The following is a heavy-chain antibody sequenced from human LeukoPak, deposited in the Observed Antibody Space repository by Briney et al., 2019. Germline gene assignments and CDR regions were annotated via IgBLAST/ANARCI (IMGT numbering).Heavy chain of an antibody. J-gene: IGHJ5*02. Sequence: TGGSLRLSCAASGFTVSGNYMSWVRQAPGKGLEWVSVIYSGGSTYYGDSVKGRFTISRDNSKNTLYLQMNSLRDEDTAVYYCARGGGYDFWSGYSGFDPWGQGTLVTVSS. CDR1: GFTVSGNY. CDR2: IYSGGST. CDR3: ARGGGYDFWSGYSGFDP. V-gene: IGHV3-53*01. D-gene: IGHD3-3*01.